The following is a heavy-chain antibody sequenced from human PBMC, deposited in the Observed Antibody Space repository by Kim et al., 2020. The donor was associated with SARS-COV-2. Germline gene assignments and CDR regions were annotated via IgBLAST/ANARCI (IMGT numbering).Heavy chain of an antibody. J-gene: IGHJ6*02. D-gene: IGHD2-2*01. CDR2: ISSSGSTI. Sequence: GGSLRLSCAASGFTFSSYEMNWVRQAPGKGLEWVSYISSSGSTIYYADSVKGRFTISRDNAKNSLYLQMNSLRAEDTAVYYCARVGYCSSTSCYAGGYYYGMDVWGQGTTVTVSS. V-gene: IGHV3-48*03. CDR3: ARVGYCSSTSCYAGGYYYGMDV. CDR1: GFTFSSYE.